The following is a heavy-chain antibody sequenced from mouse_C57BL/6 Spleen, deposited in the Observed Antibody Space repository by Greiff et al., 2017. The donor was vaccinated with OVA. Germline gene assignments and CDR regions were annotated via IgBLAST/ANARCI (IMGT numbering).Heavy chain of an antibody. D-gene: IGHD2-1*01. CDR3: ARNGNYVRNAMDY. CDR2: IYPGSGST. V-gene: IGHV1-55*01. J-gene: IGHJ4*01. CDR1: GYTFTSYW. Sequence: QVQLQQPGAELVKPGASVKMSCKASGYTFTSYWITWVKQRPGQGLEWIGDIYPGSGSTNYNEKFKSKATLTVDTSSSTAYMQLSSLTSEDSAVYYGARNGNYVRNAMDYWGQGTSVTVSS.